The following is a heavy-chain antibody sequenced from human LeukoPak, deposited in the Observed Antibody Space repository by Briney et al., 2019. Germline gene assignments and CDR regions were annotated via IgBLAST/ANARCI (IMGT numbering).Heavy chain of an antibody. Sequence: TGGSLRLSCAASGFTFGSYAMSWVRQAPGKGLEWVSAISGSGGSTYYADSVKGRFTISRDNSKNTLYLQMNSLRAEDTAVYYCAKDQFYDSSGYYRLPYAFDIWGQGTMVTVSS. D-gene: IGHD3-22*01. CDR2: ISGSGGST. CDR3: AKDQFYDSSGYYRLPYAFDI. V-gene: IGHV3-23*01. J-gene: IGHJ3*02. CDR1: GFTFGSYA.